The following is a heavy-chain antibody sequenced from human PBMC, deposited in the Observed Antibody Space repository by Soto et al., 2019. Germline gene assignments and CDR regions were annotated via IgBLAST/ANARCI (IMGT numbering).Heavy chain of an antibody. J-gene: IGHJ4*02. CDR1: LFTFSSYA. CDR3: AKVSSSWTPDY. D-gene: IGHD6-13*01. CDR2: ISGSGGST. Sequence: PVWPLRLSCTASLFTFSSYAMSWVRQAPGKGLEWVSAISGSGGSTYYADSVKDRFTISRDNSKNTLYLQMNSLRAEDTAVYYCAKVSSSWTPDYWGQGTLVTVSS. V-gene: IGHV3-23*01.